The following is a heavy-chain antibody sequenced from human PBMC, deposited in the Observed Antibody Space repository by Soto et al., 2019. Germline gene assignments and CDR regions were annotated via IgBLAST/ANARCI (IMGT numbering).Heavy chain of an antibody. CDR1: SASFSKYY. CDR2: IYFNGNT. J-gene: IGHJ4*02. Sequence: SETLSVTCTVSSASFSKYYWSWIRQPPGKGLEWIGYIYFNGNTNYNPSLKRRVTISIDTSKKQISLNLTSVTDADTAVYYCASLPSGAAVFAYWGPGPL. CDR3: ASLPSGAAVFAY. V-gene: IGHV4-59*01. D-gene: IGHD6-25*01.